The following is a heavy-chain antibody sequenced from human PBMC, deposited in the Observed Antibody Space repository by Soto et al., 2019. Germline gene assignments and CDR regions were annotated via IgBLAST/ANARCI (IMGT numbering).Heavy chain of an antibody. D-gene: IGHD2-21*02. CDR3: ARGGDSYIDY. CDR1: GFTFSTHW. J-gene: IGHJ4*02. Sequence: PVGSLRLSCAASGFTFSTHWMVWVRQPPGKGLEWVANIKQEGTETSYVDSVKGRFTISRDNAQNSLYLQMNSLRVEDTAVYYCARGGDSYIDYWGPGALVTVSS. CDR2: IKQEGTET. V-gene: IGHV3-7*03.